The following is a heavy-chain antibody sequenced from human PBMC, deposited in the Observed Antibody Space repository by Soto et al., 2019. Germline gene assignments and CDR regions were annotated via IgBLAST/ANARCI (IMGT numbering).Heavy chain of an antibody. J-gene: IGHJ4*02. CDR2: IHDSGIT. Sequence: SETLSLTCTVSGSSVSSGNYYWTWIRQPPGKGLEWLAYIHDSGITNYNPSLKSRVTLSVDTSKNHFSLNLSSVTAADTAVYYCARDRGSAIDFWGQGTLVTVSS. V-gene: IGHV4-61*03. CDR1: GSSVSSGNYY. CDR3: ARDRGSAIDF. D-gene: IGHD3-16*01.